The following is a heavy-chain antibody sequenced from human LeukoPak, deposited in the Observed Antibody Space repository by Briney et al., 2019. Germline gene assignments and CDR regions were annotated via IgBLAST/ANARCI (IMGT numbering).Heavy chain of an antibody. CDR3: ARAPARLWYYYYGMDV. D-gene: IGHD2-15*01. Sequence: SETLSLTCAVYGGSFSAYYWSWIRQSPGKGLEWIGEINHSGSTNYNPSLKSRVTISEDTSKNQFSLKLSSVTAADTAVYYCARAPARLWYYYYGMDVWGQGTTVTVSS. V-gene: IGHV4-34*01. CDR2: INHSGST. J-gene: IGHJ6*02. CDR1: GGSFSAYY.